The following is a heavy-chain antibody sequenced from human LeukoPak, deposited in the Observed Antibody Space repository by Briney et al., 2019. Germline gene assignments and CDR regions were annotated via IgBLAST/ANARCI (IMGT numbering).Heavy chain of an antibody. CDR3: ARGVAAAGDY. J-gene: IGHJ4*02. CDR1: GYTFTSYD. CDR2: MNTNSGNT. V-gene: IGHV1-8*01. D-gene: IGHD6-13*01. Sequence: ASVKVSCKASGYTFTSYDINWVRQATGQGLEWMGWMNTNSGNTCYAQKFHGRATMTRNNSISTAYMELSSLRSEDTAVYYCARGVAAAGDYWGQGPLVTVSA.